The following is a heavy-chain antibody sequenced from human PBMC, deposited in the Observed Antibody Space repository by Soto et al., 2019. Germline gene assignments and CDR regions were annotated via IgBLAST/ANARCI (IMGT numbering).Heavy chain of an antibody. CDR3: ARMETFGSLNWFHP. D-gene: IGHD3-16*01. V-gene: IGHV1-8*01. CDR2: MNPGSGDT. CDR1: VYSFTSND. J-gene: IGHJ5*02. Sequence: SVKVSCKASVYSFTSNDVNWVRQATGQGLEWMGWMNPGSGDTGYAQKFQGRVTMTRDISIATAYMELSSLRSDDTAIYYCARMETFGSLNWFHPWGQGTLVTVSS.